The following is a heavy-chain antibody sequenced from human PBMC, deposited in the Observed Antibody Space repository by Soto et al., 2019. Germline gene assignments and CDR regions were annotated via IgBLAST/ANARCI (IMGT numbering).Heavy chain of an antibody. V-gene: IGHV1-69*12. CDR3: TKNPENYYYGMDV. Sequence: QVQLVQSGAEVKKPGSSVKVSCKASGGTFSSYAISWVRQAPGQGLEWMGGIIPIFGTADYAQKFQGRVTITADESTSTASVELRRLSSEDTAVYYCTKNPENYYYGMDVWGQGATVTVSS. J-gene: IGHJ6*02. CDR2: IIPIFGTA. CDR1: GGTFSSYA.